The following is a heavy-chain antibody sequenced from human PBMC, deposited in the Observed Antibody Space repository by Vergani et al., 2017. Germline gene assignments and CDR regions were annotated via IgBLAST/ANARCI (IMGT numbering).Heavy chain of an antibody. Sequence: QVQLVESGGGVVQPGRSLRLSCAASGFTFSSYAMHWVRPAPGKGLEWVAVISYDGSNKYYADSVKGRFTISRDNSKNTQYLQMNRLRAEDTALYYCARDSPYYDFCSGYYIDYYYYYYMDVWGKGP. J-gene: IGHJ6*03. CDR3: ARDSPYYDFCSGYYIDYYYYYYMDV. CDR2: ISYDGSNK. D-gene: IGHD3-3*01. CDR1: GFTFSSYA. V-gene: IGHV3-30-3*01.